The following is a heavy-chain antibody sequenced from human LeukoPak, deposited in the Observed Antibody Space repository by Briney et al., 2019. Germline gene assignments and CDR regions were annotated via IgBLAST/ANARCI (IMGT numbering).Heavy chain of an antibody. CDR3: ARETQQYFDL. CDR2: IYSGGST. Sequence: GGSLRLSCAASGFTFSSYWMSWVRQAPGKGLEWVSVIYSGGSTYYADSVKGRFTISRDNSKNTLYLQMNSLRAEDTAVYYCARETQQYFDLWGRGTLVTVSS. D-gene: IGHD1/OR15-1a*01. CDR1: GFTFSSYW. V-gene: IGHV3-53*01. J-gene: IGHJ2*01.